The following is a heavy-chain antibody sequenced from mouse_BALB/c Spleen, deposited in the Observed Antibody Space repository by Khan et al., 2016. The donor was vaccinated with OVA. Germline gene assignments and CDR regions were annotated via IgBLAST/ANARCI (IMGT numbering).Heavy chain of an antibody. CDR3: GRGWGAGFPY. Sequence: QVQLQQSGAELARPGTSVKLSCKASGYTFTDYNINWVKQRTGQGLEWIGEIFPGSGNTYYSEKFKGKATMTADKSSNTAYLQLRSLTTEDSAFYFGGRGWGAGFPYWGQGTPVTVSS. V-gene: IGHV1-77*01. CDR1: GYTFTDYN. CDR2: IFPGSGNT. J-gene: IGHJ3*01. D-gene: IGHD2-3*01.